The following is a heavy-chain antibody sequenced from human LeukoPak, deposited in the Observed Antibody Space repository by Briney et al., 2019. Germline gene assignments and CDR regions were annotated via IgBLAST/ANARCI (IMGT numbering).Heavy chain of an antibody. V-gene: IGHV4-34*01. CDR2: INHSGST. J-gene: IGHJ4*02. Sequence: SETLSLTCAVYGGSFSGYYWSWIRQPPGKGLEWIGEINHSGSTNYNPSLKSRVTISVDTSKNQFSLTLSSVTAADTAVYYCARHQGWEQWLVGRYYVDYWGQGTLVTVSS. D-gene: IGHD6-19*01. CDR1: GGSFSGYY. CDR3: ARHQGWEQWLVGRYYVDY.